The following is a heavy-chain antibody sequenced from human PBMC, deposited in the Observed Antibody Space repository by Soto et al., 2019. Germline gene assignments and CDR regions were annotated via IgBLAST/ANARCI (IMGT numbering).Heavy chain of an antibody. J-gene: IGHJ4*02. CDR3: ARVGGYYGDYPNFDY. D-gene: IGHD4-17*01. V-gene: IGHV4-59*01. Sequence: QVQLQESGPGLVKASETLSLSCAVSGSSISPFYWAWIRQPPGKGLEWIGNIYYTGSTNYNPSHRSRVTISVDTSKKQDSLKVTSVTAADTAVYYCARVGGYYGDYPNFDYWGQGTLVTVSS. CDR2: IYYTGST. CDR1: GSSISPFY.